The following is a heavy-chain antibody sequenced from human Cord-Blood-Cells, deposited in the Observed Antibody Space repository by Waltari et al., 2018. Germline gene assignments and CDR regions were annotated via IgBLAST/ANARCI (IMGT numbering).Heavy chain of an antibody. CDR2: IGTAGDT. D-gene: IGHD6-13*01. J-gene: IGHJ6*02. CDR3: ARSLAAGNRLGPYYYGMDV. V-gene: IGHV3-13*01. CDR1: GLTCSSFD. Sequence: EVQLVVFRGGLVQHGGSLRLCCAASGLTCSSFDMHWVCQATGKGLEWVSAIGTAGDTYYPGSLMGRFTISRENAKNSLYLQMNSLRAGDTAVYYCARSLAAGNRLGPYYYGMDVWGQGTTVTVSS.